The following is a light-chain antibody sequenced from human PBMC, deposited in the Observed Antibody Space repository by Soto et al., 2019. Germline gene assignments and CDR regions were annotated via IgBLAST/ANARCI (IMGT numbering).Light chain of an antibody. V-gene: IGKV3-20*01. Sequence: EIVLTQSPGTLSLSPGERVTLSCRASQSVTRSFLAWYQQKPGQAPRLLIYGASSRATGIPDRFSGSVSGTDFTLTISRLEPEDFAVYYCHQYGSSPQAFGPGTKVDIK. CDR3: HQYGSSPQA. CDR2: GAS. J-gene: IGKJ3*01. CDR1: QSVTRSF.